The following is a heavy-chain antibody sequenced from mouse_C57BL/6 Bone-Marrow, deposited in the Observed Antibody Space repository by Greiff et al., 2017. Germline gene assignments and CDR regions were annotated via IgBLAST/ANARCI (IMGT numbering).Heavy chain of an antibody. D-gene: IGHD3-2*02. CDR3: ARPAQATAMDY. Sequence: LVESGAELVMPGASVKLSCKASGYTFTSYWMHWVKQRPGQGLEWIGEIDPSDSYTNYNQKFKGKSTLTVDKSSSTAYMQLSSLTSEDSAVYYCARPAQATAMDYWGQGTSVTVSS. CDR2: IDPSDSYT. V-gene: IGHV1-69*01. J-gene: IGHJ4*01. CDR1: GYTFTSYW.